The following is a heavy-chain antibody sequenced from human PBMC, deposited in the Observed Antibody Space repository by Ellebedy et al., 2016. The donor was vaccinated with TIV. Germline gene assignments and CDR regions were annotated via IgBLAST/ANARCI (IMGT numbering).Heavy chain of an antibody. CDR2: ISAPHLSS. CDR3: ARDGSGNWFDP. J-gene: IGHJ5*02. Sequence: AASVKVSCKASGYTLTNFGITWVRQAPGQGLEWLGWISAPHLSSNYAQSIQDRATMTTDTSTNTVYLELRNLKSDDTAVYFCARDGSGNWFDPWGQGTLVTVSS. V-gene: IGHV1-18*01. CDR1: GYTLTNFG.